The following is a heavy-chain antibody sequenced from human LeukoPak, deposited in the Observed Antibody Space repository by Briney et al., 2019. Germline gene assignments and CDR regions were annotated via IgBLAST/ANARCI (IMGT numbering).Heavy chain of an antibody. CDR1: GFTFSSYA. CDR3: AKQVAGTSLFDY. D-gene: IGHD6-19*01. J-gene: IGHJ4*02. Sequence: GGSLRLSCAASGFTFSSYAMSWVRQAPGRGLEWVSAISGSGGSTYYADSVKGRFTIPRDNSKNTLYLQMNSLRAEDTAVYYCAKQVAGTSLFDYWGQGTLATVSS. V-gene: IGHV3-23*01. CDR2: ISGSGGST.